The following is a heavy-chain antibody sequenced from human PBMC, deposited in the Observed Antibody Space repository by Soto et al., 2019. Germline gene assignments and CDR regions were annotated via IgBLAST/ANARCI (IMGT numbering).Heavy chain of an antibody. CDR3: ARDESSGSRSDYFDY. V-gene: IGHV3-21*01. Sequence: EVQLVESGGGLVKPGGSLRLSCAASGFTFSSYSMNWVRQAPGKGLEWVSSISSSSSYIYYADSVKGRFTISRDNAKNSLYLQMNSLRAEDTAVYYCARDESSGSRSDYFDYWGQGTLVTVSS. D-gene: IGHD6-19*01. J-gene: IGHJ4*02. CDR2: ISSSSSYI. CDR1: GFTFSSYS.